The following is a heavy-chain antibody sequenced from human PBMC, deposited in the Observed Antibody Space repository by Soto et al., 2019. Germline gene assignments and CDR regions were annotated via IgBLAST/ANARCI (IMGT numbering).Heavy chain of an antibody. CDR3: ARGRGSYYPFPLDY. V-gene: IGHV3-11*01. CDR2: ISSTGRTI. J-gene: IGHJ4*02. Sequence: PGGSLRLSCGASGFTVSNYYMSWIRQAPGKGMEWVSYISSTGRTIYYAGSVKGRFTVSRDNAQNSLSLKLNSLRVEETAVYYCARGRGSYYPFPLDYWGQGTLVTVSS. D-gene: IGHD1-26*01. CDR1: GFTVSNYY.